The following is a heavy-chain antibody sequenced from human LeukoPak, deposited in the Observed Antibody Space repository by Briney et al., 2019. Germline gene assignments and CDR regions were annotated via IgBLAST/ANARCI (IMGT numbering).Heavy chain of an antibody. Sequence: ASVKVSCKASGYTFTGYYMHWVRQAPGQGLEWMGWINPNSGGTNYAQKFQGRVTMTRDTSISTAYMELSRLRFDDTAVYYCARDITIVRGVTDYWGQGTLVTVSS. CDR2: INPNSGGT. V-gene: IGHV1-2*02. D-gene: IGHD3-10*01. CDR3: ARDITIVRGVTDY. J-gene: IGHJ4*02. CDR1: GYTFTGYY.